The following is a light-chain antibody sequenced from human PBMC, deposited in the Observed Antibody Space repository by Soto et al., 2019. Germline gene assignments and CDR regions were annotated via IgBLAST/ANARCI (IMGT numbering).Light chain of an antibody. V-gene: IGLV1-44*01. CDR2: RSD. Sequence: QSGLTQPRSASGTSGQRVTISCSGRSSNIGSSTVHWFQQLPGTAPKLLIHRSDQRPSGVPDRFSGSKSGTSASLAISGLQSEDEADYYCAAWDEALNGHVFGTGTKVT. CDR1: SSNIGSST. CDR3: AAWDEALNGHV. J-gene: IGLJ1*01.